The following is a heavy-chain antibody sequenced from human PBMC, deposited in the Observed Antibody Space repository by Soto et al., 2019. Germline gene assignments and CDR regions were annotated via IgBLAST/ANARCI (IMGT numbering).Heavy chain of an antibody. CDR1: GGSISSYY. D-gene: IGHD2-2*01. CDR3: ARDGPAANPDYYYYYYMDV. CDR2: IYYSGST. J-gene: IGHJ6*03. Sequence: SETLSLTGTGSGGSISSYYWSWIRQRPGKGLEWIGYIYYSGSTNYNPSLKSRVTISVDTSKNQFSLKLSSVTAADTAVYYCARDGPAANPDYYYYYYMDVWGKGTTVT. V-gene: IGHV4-59*01.